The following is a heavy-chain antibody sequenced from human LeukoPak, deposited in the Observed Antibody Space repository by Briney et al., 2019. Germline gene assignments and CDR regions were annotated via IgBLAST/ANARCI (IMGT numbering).Heavy chain of an antibody. V-gene: IGHV6-1*01. CDR2: TYYRSKWYY. J-gene: IGHJ6*02. CDR1: GDSVSSISGA. Sequence: SQTLSLTCAISGDSVSSISGAWNWIRQSPSRGLEWLGRTYYRSKWYYEYAVSVKSRINISPDTFKNQFSLQLTSVTPEDTAVYYCSLARSEYHYGMDVWGQGTTVTVSS. CDR3: SLARSEYHYGMDV.